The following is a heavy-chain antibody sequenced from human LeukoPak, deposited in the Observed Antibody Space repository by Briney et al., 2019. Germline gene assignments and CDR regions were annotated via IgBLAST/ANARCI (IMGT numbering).Heavy chain of an antibody. CDR3: AKDPPVGATCPSAFDI. J-gene: IGHJ3*02. D-gene: IGHD1-26*01. CDR1: GFTFSSYG. Sequence: PGGSLRLSCAASGFTFSSYGMHWVRQAPGKWLEWVAFIRYDGSNKYYADSVKGRFTISRDNSKNTLYLQMNSLRAEDTAVYYCAKDPPVGATCPSAFDIWGQGTMATVSS. V-gene: IGHV3-30*02. CDR2: IRYDGSNK.